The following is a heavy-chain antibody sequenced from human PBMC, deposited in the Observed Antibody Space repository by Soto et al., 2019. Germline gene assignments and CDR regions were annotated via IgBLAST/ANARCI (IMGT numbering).Heavy chain of an antibody. D-gene: IGHD6-19*01. V-gene: IGHV1-8*01. Sequence: QVQLVQSGAEVKKPGASVKVSCKASGYTFTSYDIKWVRQATGQGLEWMGWMNPSTGSTGFAQKFQGRVTMISTTSISTAYLELSSLTSEDTAVYYCARGRIVAGTVDYWGQGTLVTVSS. CDR3: ARGRIVAGTVDY. J-gene: IGHJ4*02. CDR1: GYTFTSYD. CDR2: MNPSTGST.